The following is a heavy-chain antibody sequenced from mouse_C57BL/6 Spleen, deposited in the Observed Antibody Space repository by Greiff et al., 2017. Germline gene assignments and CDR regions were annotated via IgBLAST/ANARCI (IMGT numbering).Heavy chain of an antibody. CDR2: ISGGGGNT. V-gene: IGHV5-9*04. J-gene: IGHJ1*03. CDR3: ARRGDWDCDV. CDR1: GFTFSSYT. Sequence: EVQGVESGGGLVKPGGSLKLSCAASGFTFSSYTMSWVRQTPEKRLEWVATISGGGGNTYYPDSVKGRFTISRDNAKNTLYLQMSRLRSEDTAVYYCARRGDWDCDVWGTGTTVTVSS.